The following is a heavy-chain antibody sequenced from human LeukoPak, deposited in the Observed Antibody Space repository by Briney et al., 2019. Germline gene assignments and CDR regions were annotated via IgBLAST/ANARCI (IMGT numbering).Heavy chain of an antibody. Sequence: PGGSLRLSCAASGFTVSSNYMSWVRQAPGKGLEWVSVIYSGGSTYYADSVEGRFTISRDNSKNTLYLQMNSLRAEDTAVYYCARVVATIIPHYFDYWGQGTLVTVSS. V-gene: IGHV3-53*01. CDR2: IYSGGST. J-gene: IGHJ4*02. CDR3: ARVVATIIPHYFDY. CDR1: GFTVSSNY. D-gene: IGHD5-12*01.